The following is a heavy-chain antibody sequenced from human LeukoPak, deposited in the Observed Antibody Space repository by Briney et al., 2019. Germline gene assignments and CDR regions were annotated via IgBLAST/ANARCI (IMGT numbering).Heavy chain of an antibody. CDR3: TTVIAAAGFDY. V-gene: IGHV3-15*01. CDR1: GFTFGNAW. CDR2: IKSKTDGGTT. D-gene: IGHD6-13*01. J-gene: IGHJ4*02. Sequence: GGSLRLSCAASGFTFGNAWMSWVRQAPGKGLEWGGRIKSKTDGGTTDYAAPVKGRFTISRDDSKNTLYLQMNSLKTEDTAVYYCTTVIAAAGFDYWGQGTLVTVSS.